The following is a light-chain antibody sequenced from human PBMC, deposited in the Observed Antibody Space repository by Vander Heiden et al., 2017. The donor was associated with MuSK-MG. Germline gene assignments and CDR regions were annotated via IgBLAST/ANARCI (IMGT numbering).Light chain of an antibody. CDR2: AAS. Sequence: DIQMTQSPSSLSASVGDRVTITCRASQGISNHVAWFQQKPGRAPKSLIYAASSLHSGVPSKFSGSGSGTDFTLIISSLQPEDIATYYCQQDNSYPITFGQGTRLEI. J-gene: IGKJ5*01. CDR3: QQDNSYPIT. CDR1: QGISNH. V-gene: IGKV1-16*02.